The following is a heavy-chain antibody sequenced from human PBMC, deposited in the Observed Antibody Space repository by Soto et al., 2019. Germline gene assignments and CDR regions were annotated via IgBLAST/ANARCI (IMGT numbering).Heavy chain of an antibody. J-gene: IGHJ6*02. D-gene: IGHD3-10*01. V-gene: IGHV1-18*04. CDR1: GYTFTSYG. Sequence: QVQLVQSGAEVKKPGASVKVSCKASGYTFTSYGVSWVRQAPGQGLEWMGWISGYNGNTNYAQKLQGRVTMTTDTSTRTAYMELRSLRSDDAAAYYCARAGKYYYGSGSPYYYGMDVWGQGITVTVSS. CDR2: ISGYNGNT. CDR3: ARAGKYYYGSGSPYYYGMDV.